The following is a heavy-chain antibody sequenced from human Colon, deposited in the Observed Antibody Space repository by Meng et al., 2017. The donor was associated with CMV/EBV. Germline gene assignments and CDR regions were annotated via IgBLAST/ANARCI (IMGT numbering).Heavy chain of an antibody. CDR3: ARDGRGYSANGLYYYYGLDV. Sequence: GESLKISCAASGFTFSSYSMNWVRQAPGKGLEWVSSISSSSSYIYYADSVKGRFTISRDNAKNSLYLQMNSLRAEDTAVYYCARDGRGYSANGLYYYYGLDVWGRGTTVTVSS. CDR1: GFTFSSYS. J-gene: IGHJ6*02. V-gene: IGHV3-21*01. CDR2: ISSSSSYI. D-gene: IGHD5-12*01.